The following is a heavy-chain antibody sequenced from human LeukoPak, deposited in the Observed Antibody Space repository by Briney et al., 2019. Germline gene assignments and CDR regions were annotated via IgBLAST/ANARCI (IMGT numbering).Heavy chain of an antibody. CDR3: ARVGPPDRYCSGGSCYSPPFDY. CDR1: GYSFTSYW. V-gene: IGHV5-51*01. D-gene: IGHD2-15*01. J-gene: IGHJ4*02. Sequence: GAPLQISCKGSGYSFTSYWIGWVRPLPGKGLEWMGIIYPGDSDTRYSPSFQGQVTISADKSISTAYLQWSSLKASDTAMYYCARVGPPDRYCSGGSCYSPPFDYWGQGTLVTVSS. CDR2: IYPGDSDT.